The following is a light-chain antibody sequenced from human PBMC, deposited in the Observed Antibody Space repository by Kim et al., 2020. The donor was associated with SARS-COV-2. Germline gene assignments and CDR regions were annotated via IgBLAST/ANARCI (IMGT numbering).Light chain of an antibody. CDR2: DVS. Sequence: QSALTQPRSVSGSPGQSVTISCTGTSSDVGSYDLVSWYQQHPAKAPKLMISDVSKRPSGVPDRFSGSKSGNTASLTISGLQAEDVADYYCCSYAGRYTWIFGGGTQLTVL. V-gene: IGLV2-11*01. J-gene: IGLJ2*01. CDR3: CSYAGRYTWI. CDR1: SSDVGSYDL.